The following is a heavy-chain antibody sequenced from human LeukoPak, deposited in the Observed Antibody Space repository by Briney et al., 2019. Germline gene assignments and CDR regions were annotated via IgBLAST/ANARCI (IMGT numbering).Heavy chain of an antibody. CDR2: ISSSSGYI. J-gene: IGHJ4*01. V-gene: IGHV3-21*01. Sequence: GGSLRPSCAASGFTFNTYSMNWVRQAPGKGLEWVSSISSSSGYIYYAASVKGRFTISRDNAKNSLYLQMNSLRGEDTAVYYCARADSFDYWGRGTLVTVSS. CDR3: ARADSFDY. CDR1: GFTFNTYS.